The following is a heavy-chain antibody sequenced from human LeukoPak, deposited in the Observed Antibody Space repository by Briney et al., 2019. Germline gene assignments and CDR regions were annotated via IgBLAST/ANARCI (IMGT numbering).Heavy chain of an antibody. CDR1: GYSISSGYY. D-gene: IGHD2-15*01. J-gene: IGHJ6*04. Sequence: SETLSLTCAVSGYSISSGYYWGWIWQPPGKGLEWIGSIYHSGSTYYNPSLKSRVTISVDTSKNQFSLKLSSVTAADTAVYYCARVVMCGNGGSCYQSYHYYYGMDVWGKGTTVTVSS. CDR3: ARVVMCGNGGSCYQSYHYYYGMDV. V-gene: IGHV4-38-2*01. CDR2: IYHSGST.